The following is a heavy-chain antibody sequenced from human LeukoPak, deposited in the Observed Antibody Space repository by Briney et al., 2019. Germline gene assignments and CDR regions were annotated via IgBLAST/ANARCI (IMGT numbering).Heavy chain of an antibody. CDR2: IWYDGSNK. CDR3: ARDQDSSGWYYTLDY. V-gene: IGHV3-33*01. Sequence: PGGSLRLSCAASGFTFSSYGMHWVRQAPGKGLEWVAVIWYDGSNKYYAGSVKGRFTIPRDNSKNTLYLQMNSLRAEDTAVYYCARDQDSSGWYYTLDYWGQGTLVTVSS. J-gene: IGHJ4*02. D-gene: IGHD6-19*01. CDR1: GFTFSSYG.